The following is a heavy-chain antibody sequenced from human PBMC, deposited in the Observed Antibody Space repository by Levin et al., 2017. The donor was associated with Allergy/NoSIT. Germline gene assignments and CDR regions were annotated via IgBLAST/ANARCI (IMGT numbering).Heavy chain of an antibody. V-gene: IGHV3-72*01. J-gene: IGHJ4*02. D-gene: IGHD2-15*01. CDR1: GFSFTDHY. CDR2: IRNKANSYTT. CDR3: SRGYCTGGSCYLGDY. Sequence: GGSLRLSCAASGFSFTDHYMDWVRQAPGKGLEWVGRIRNKANSYTTEYAASVNGRFTISRDDSKNSLYLQMNSLKTEDTAVYYCSRGYCTGGSCYLGDYWGQGTLVTVSS.